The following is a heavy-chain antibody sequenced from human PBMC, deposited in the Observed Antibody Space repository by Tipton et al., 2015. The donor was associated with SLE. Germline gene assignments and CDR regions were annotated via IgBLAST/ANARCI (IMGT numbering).Heavy chain of an antibody. Sequence: SLRLSCAVSGGSISSSNWWSWVRQPPGKGLEWIGEIYHSGSTNYNPSLKSRVTISVDKSKNQFSLKLSSVTAADTAVYYCARDTLQEVYYGMDVWGQGTTVTVSS. V-gene: IGHV4-4*02. CDR2: IYHSGST. CDR1: GGSISSSNW. J-gene: IGHJ6*02. CDR3: ARDTLQEVYYGMDV.